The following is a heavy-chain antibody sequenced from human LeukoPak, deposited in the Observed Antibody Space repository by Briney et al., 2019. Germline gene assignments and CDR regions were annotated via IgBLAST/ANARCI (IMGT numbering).Heavy chain of an antibody. CDR1: GYTLTDYY. V-gene: IGHV1-69*13. CDR3: AREVTWCSSTSCYSGAGFDY. CDR2: IIPIFGTA. J-gene: IGHJ4*02. D-gene: IGHD2-2*01. Sequence: GASVKVSCKASGYTLTDYYMHWVRQAPGQGLEWMGGIIPIFGTANYAQKFQGRVTITADESTSTAYMELSSLRSEDTAVYYCAREVTWCSSTSCYSGAGFDYWGQGTLVTVSS.